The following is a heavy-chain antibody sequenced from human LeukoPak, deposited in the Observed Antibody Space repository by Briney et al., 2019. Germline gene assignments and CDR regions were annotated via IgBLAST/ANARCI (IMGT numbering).Heavy chain of an antibody. J-gene: IGHJ5*02. CDR1: GGSISSHTYS. V-gene: IGHV4-39*01. CDR3: ARHQGPHIIRGVLRNNWCDP. Sequence: SETLSLTCTVSGGSISSHTYSWGWIRQPPGKGLEWIGTLSYSAHTFYSSSLKSRVTISGDTSKNQFSLILTSVTAADTAVYFCARHQGPHIIRGVLRNNWCDPWGKETLVTVSS. D-gene: IGHD3-10*01. CDR2: LSYSAHT.